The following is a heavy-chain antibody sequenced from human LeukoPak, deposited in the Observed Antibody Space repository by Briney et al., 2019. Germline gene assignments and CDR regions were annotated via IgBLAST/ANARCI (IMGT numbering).Heavy chain of an antibody. Sequence: GGSLRLSCAASGFSFSSYGMHWVRQAPGKGLEWVAVIWYDGSNKYYADSVKGRFTISRDNSKNTLYLQMNSLRAEDTAVYYCAREVSISVWGISRLHGFDIWGQGKMVTVSS. D-gene: IGHD3-16*02. CDR1: GFSFSSYG. V-gene: IGHV3-33*01. CDR3: AREVSISVWGISRLHGFDI. J-gene: IGHJ3*02. CDR2: IWYDGSNK.